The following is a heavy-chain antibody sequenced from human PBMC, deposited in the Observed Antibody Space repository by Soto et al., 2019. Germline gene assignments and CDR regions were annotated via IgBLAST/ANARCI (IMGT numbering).Heavy chain of an antibody. CDR3: AKVTGFDS. J-gene: IGHJ5*01. V-gene: IGHV2-5*02. Sequence: QITLKESGPTLVKPTQTLTLTCTFSGFSLSTSGVCVGWIRQPPGKALEWLALIYWDDDKRYSPSLKSRLTITKDTYKNQVVITITNMDPVNTATYCRAKVTGFDSWGQGPLVTVSS. D-gene: IGHD2-21*02. CDR1: GFSLSTSGVC. CDR2: IYWDDDK.